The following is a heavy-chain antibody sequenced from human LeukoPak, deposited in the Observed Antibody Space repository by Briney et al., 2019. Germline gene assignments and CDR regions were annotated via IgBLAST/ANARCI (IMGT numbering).Heavy chain of an antibody. CDR2: ISYDGSNK. J-gene: IGHJ4*02. V-gene: IGHV3-30*18. CDR3: AKDRLLWFHDNLPDY. Sequence: GGSLRLSCITSGLTFGDYGLSWVRQAPGKGLEWVAVISYDGSNKYYADSVKGRFTISRDNSKNTLYLQMNSLRAEDTAVYYCAKDRLLWFHDNLPDYWGQGTLVTVSS. CDR1: GLTFGDYG. D-gene: IGHD3-10*01.